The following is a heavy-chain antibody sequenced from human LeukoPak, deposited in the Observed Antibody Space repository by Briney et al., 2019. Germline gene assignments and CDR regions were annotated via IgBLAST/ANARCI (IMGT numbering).Heavy chain of an antibody. J-gene: IGHJ3*02. V-gene: IGHV4-59*08. CDR2: IHYSGNT. Sequence: SETLSLTCTVSGGSISGHYWSWIGQPPGKALEWIGYIHYSGNTHHNPSLTSRIRMSVDTCKNQFSLKLTSVTAADTAVYYCARHGLWFGESHAFDIWGQGTMVTASS. D-gene: IGHD3-10*01. CDR1: GGSISGHY. CDR3: ARHGLWFGESHAFDI.